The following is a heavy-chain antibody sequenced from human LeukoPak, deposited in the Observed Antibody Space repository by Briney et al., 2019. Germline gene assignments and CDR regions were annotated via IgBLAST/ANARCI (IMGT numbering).Heavy chain of an antibody. CDR1: GFTFSSYS. V-gene: IGHV3-48*01. CDR3: ARESPHGDYVPSYYYYYMDV. Sequence: GGSLRLSCAASGFTFSSYSMNWVRQAPGKGLEWVSYISSSSSTIYYADPVKGRFTISRDNAKNSLYLQMNSLRAGDTAVYYCARESPHGDYVPSYYYYYMDVWGKGTTVTVSS. J-gene: IGHJ6*03. D-gene: IGHD4-17*01. CDR2: ISSSSSTI.